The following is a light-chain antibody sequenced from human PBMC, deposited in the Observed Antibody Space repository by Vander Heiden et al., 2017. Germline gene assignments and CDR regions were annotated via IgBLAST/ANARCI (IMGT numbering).Light chain of an antibody. CDR1: QTISNW. CDR3: QQYNSYVT. CDR2: KAS. Sequence: DIKMTQSPSTLSAYLGDRGTITCRASQTISNWLAWYQQKPGKAPKLLIYKASSLESGVPSRFSGSGSGTEFTLTISSLQPDDFATYYCQQYNSYVTFGPGTKVDI. J-gene: IGKJ3*01. V-gene: IGKV1-5*03.